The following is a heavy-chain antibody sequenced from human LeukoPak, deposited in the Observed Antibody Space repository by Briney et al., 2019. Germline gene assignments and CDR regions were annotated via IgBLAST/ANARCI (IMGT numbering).Heavy chain of an antibody. CDR3: VRDRADSSIAARPAGWFDP. J-gene: IGHJ5*02. CDR2: IWYDGSNK. V-gene: IGHV3-33*01. D-gene: IGHD6-6*01. Sequence: GGSLRLSCAASGFTFSSYDMHWVRQAPGKGLEWVAFIWYDGSNKYYADSVKGRFTIYRDNSKNTLYLQMNSLRAEATAVYYCVRDRADSSIAARPAGWFDPWGQGTLVTVSS. CDR1: GFTFSSYD.